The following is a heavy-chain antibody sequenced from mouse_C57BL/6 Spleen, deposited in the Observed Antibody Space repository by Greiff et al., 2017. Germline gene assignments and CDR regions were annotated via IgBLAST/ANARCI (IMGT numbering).Heavy chain of an antibody. J-gene: IGHJ4*01. CDR3: AGWGYYAMDY. V-gene: IGHV1-22*01. Sequence: EVKLMESGPELVKPGASVKMSCKASGYTFTDYNMPWVKQSHGKSLAWIGYINPNNGGTSYNQKFKGKATLTVNKSSSTAYMELRSLTSEDSAVYYCAGWGYYAMDYWGQGTSVTVSS. CDR2: INPNNGGT. CDR1: GYTFTDYN.